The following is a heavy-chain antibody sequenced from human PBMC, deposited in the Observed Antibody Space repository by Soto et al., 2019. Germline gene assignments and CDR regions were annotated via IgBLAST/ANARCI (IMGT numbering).Heavy chain of an antibody. V-gene: IGHV3-33*01. CDR3: VRGGSYDWILDAFDI. CDR1: GFTFSNYG. Sequence: PGGSLRLSCAASGFTFSNYGMHWVRQAPGKGLEWVALIWYDGSNKYYADSVKGRFTISRDESKNSMYLQMNSLKTEDTAVYHCVRGGSYDWILDAFDIWGQGSMVTVSS. CDR2: IWYDGSNK. D-gene: IGHD1-20*01. J-gene: IGHJ3*02.